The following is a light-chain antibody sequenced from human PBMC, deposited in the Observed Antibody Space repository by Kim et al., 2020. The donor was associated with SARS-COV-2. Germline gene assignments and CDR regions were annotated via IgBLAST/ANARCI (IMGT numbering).Light chain of an antibody. V-gene: IGLV3-1*01. CDR1: KLWENY. CDR2: QDT. Sequence: GQKATITSSGAKLWENYCCCYQQKPGHSPAAVIFQDTKRPSASPERLSGAKTGNTATLTSSGTKHTEEADYYCHLWYSSTKGVFGGGTKVTVL. J-gene: IGLJ3*02. CDR3: HLWYSSTKGV.